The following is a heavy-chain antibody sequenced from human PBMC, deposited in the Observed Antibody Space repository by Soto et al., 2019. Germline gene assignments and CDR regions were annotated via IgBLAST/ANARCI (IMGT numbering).Heavy chain of an antibody. J-gene: IGHJ4*02. D-gene: IGHD1-26*01. V-gene: IGHV4-59*08. CDR1: GGSISSYY. Sequence: SETLSLTCTVSGGSISSYYWSWIRQPPGGGLEWIGYISYSGSTNYNPSLKSRVTISVDTSKNQFSLELSSVTAADTAVYYCARREGATVPFDYWGQGTLVTVSS. CDR3: ARREGATVPFDY. CDR2: ISYSGST.